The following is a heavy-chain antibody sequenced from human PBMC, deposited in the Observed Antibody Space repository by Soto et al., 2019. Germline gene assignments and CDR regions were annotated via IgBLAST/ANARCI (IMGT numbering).Heavy chain of an antibody. CDR1: GFTFSSYA. CDR3: AKSPGNYYYYMDV. Sequence: EVQLLESGGGLVQPGGSLRLSCAASGFTFSSYAMSWVRQAPGKGLEWVSAISGSGGSTYYADSVKGRFPISRDNSKNTLYLQMNSLRAEDTAVYYCAKSPGNYYYYMDVWGKGTTVTVSS. V-gene: IGHV3-23*01. CDR2: ISGSGGST. J-gene: IGHJ6*03.